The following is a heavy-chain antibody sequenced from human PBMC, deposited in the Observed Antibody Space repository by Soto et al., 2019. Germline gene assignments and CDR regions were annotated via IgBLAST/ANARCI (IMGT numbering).Heavy chain of an antibody. CDR1: GGSISSYY. D-gene: IGHD3-3*01. CDR2: IYYSGST. J-gene: IGHJ5*02. Sequence: TSQTLSVTWTVAGGSISSYYWSWIRQPPGKGLERIGYIYYSGSTNYKHSLKSRVTISVDTSKNQFSLKLSSVTAADTAVYFFARDFLLSGYYTWFDPWGQGTLVTVSS. CDR3: ARDFLLSGYYTWFDP. V-gene: IGHV4-59*01.